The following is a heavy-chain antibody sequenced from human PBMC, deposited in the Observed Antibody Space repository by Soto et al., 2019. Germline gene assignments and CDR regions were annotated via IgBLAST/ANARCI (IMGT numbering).Heavy chain of an antibody. V-gene: IGHV4-59*08. J-gene: IGHJ3*01. CDR1: GGSLRNYY. CDR3: ARQLANDWNGRDFFDF. Sequence: PSETLSLTCTVSGGSLRNYYWSWIRQPPGKGLEWIGHIYYRGNTNYNPSLRSRVTMSVDTSKSQFSLAVTSVTAADTAVYYCARQLANDWNGRDFFDFWGQGTMVTVSS. CDR2: IYYRGNT. D-gene: IGHD1-1*01.